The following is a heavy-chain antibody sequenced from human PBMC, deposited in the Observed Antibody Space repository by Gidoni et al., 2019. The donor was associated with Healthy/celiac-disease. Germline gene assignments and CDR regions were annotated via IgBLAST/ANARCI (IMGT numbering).Heavy chain of an antibody. CDR2: INPNSGGT. D-gene: IGHD2-15*01. CDR1: GYTFTGYY. J-gene: IGHJ5*02. V-gene: IGHV1-2*02. Sequence: VQLVQSGAEVKKPGASVKVSCKASGYTFTGYYMHWVRQAPGQGLEWMGWINPNSGGTNYAQKFQGRVTMTRDTSISTAYMELSRLRSDDTAVYYWARGIVVVVAASGGWFDPWGQGTLVTVSS. CDR3: ARGIVVVVAASGGWFDP.